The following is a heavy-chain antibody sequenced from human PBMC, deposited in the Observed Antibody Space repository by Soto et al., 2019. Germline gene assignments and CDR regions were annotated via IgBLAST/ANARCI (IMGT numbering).Heavy chain of an antibody. CDR2: IYPGDSDT. CDR3: ARLTGYPDTYYYYGMDV. CDR1: GYSFTSYW. Sequence: LGESLKISCKGSGYSFTSYWIGWVRQMPGKGLEWMGIIYPGDSDTRYSPSFQGQVTISADKSISTAYLQWSSLKASDTAMYYCARLTGYPDTYYYYGMDVWGQGTTVTVSS. J-gene: IGHJ6*02. D-gene: IGHD3-9*01. V-gene: IGHV5-51*01.